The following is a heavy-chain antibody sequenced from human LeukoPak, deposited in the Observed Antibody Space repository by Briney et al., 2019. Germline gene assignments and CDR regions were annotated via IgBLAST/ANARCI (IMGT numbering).Heavy chain of an antibody. Sequence: SLKICWKGSGYSFSSYWITWVRQMPGKGLEWMGSMFCGDCETRYSPSFQGQVTISAYKSINTAYLQWSSLNASDTAMYYCARLTFSSSYIDYWGQGTLVIVAS. V-gene: IGHV5-51*01. CDR1: GYSFSSYW. CDR3: ARLTFSSSYIDY. CDR2: MFCGDCET. D-gene: IGHD6-6*01. J-gene: IGHJ4*02.